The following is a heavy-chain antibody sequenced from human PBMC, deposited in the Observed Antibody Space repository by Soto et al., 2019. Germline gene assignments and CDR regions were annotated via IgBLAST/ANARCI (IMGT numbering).Heavy chain of an antibody. D-gene: IGHD3-10*01. V-gene: IGHV4-4*02. J-gene: IGHJ5*02. CDR2: IYHSGST. CDR3: ARLYMARGVMDGFDP. Sequence: NPSETLSLTCAVSGGSISSSNWWSWVRQPPGKGLEWIGEIYHSGSTNYNPSLKSRVTISVDKSKNQFSLKLSSVTAADTAVYYCARLYMARGVMDGFDPWRHATLVTVSS. CDR1: GGSISSSNW.